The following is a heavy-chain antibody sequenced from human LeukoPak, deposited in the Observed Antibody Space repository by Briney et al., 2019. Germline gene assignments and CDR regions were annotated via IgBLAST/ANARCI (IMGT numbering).Heavy chain of an antibody. CDR1: GYTFTSYG. V-gene: IGHV1-18*01. J-gene: IGHJ4*02. CDR2: ISPYNGNT. CDR3: ARKLYDSSRYGQTYYFDY. Sequence: ASVKVSCKASGYTFTSYGISWVRQAPGQGLEWMGWISPYNGNTNYAQKLQGRVTMTTDTSTSTAYMDLRSLRSDDTAVYYCARKLYDSSRYGQTYYFDYWGQGTLVTVSS. D-gene: IGHD3-22*01.